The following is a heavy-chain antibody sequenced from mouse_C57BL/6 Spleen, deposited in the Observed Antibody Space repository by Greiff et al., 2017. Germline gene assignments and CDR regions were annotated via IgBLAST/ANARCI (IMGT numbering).Heavy chain of an antibody. CDR3: ARKRITTFDD. Sequence: VQLQQSGPELVKPGASVKISCKASGYTFTDYYMNWVKQSHGKSLEWIGDINPNNGGTSYNQKFKGKATLTVDKSSSTAYMELRSLTSEDSAVYYCARKRITTFDDWGQGTTLTVSS. CDR1: GYTFTDYY. V-gene: IGHV1-26*01. D-gene: IGHD1-1*01. CDR2: INPNNGGT. J-gene: IGHJ2*01.